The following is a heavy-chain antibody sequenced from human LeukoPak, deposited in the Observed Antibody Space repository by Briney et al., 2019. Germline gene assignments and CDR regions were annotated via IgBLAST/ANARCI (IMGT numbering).Heavy chain of an antibody. CDR2: ISYDGSNK. CDR1: GFTFSSYG. V-gene: IGHV3-30*18. Sequence: TGGSLRLSCAASGFTFSSYGMHWVRQAPGKGLEWVAVISYDGSNKYYADSVKGRSTISRDNSKNTLYLQMNSLRAEDTAVYYCANLPRDYDDYWGQGTLVTVSS. CDR3: ANLPRDYDDY. J-gene: IGHJ4*02.